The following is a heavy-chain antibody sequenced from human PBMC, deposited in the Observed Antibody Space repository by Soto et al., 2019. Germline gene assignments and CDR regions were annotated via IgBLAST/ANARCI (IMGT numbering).Heavy chain of an antibody. J-gene: IGHJ5*02. CDR2: ISYHGNDK. D-gene: IGHD4-17*01. V-gene: IGHV3-30*18. CDR3: AKDLLHNTVTTCGS. Sequence: QVQLVESGGGVVQPGRSLELPWEPSGFPFSGYAMHWSRQAPGKGLEWVAVISYHGNDKYYADPVKGRFTISRDNFKSTLYLQMSSLRAEDTAIYFCAKDLLHNTVTTCGSWGQGTLVTVSS. CDR1: GFPFSGYA.